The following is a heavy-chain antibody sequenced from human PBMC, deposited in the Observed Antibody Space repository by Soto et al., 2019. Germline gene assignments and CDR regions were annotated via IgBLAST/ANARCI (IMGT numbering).Heavy chain of an antibody. CDR2: ISAYNGNT. CDR3: ARPQNDILTDSYTNYFDP. D-gene: IGHD3-9*01. CDR1: GFTFSNYG. Sequence: QVQLVQSGAEVKKPGAPVKVSCKASGFTFSNYGITWLRQVPGQGLEWMGWISAYNGNTVHAQEYQGRLTMTTDTSTSTAYMELRSLRPDDTAVYYWARPQNDILTDSYTNYFDPWGQGTLVTVSS. J-gene: IGHJ5*02. V-gene: IGHV1-18*01.